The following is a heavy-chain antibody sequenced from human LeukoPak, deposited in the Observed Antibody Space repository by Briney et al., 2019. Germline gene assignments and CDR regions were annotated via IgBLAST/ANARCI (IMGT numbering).Heavy chain of an antibody. D-gene: IGHD6-13*01. CDR1: GGSISSGSYY. J-gene: IGHJ4*02. CDR2: IYTSGST. V-gene: IGHV4-61*02. CDR3: ARGAAAGDY. Sequence: PSETLSLTCTVSGGSISSGSYYWSWIRQPAGKGLEWIGRIYTSGSTNYNPSLKSRVTISVDTSKNQFSLKLSSVTAADTAVYYCARGAAAGDYWGQRTLVTVSS.